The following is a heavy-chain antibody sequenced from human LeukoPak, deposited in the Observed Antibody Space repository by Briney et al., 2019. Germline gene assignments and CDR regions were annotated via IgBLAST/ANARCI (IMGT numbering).Heavy chain of an antibody. V-gene: IGHV3-30*02. CDR2: IRYDGSNK. CDR1: GFTFSSYG. CDR3: AAQKRGNYRPYYFDY. D-gene: IGHD3-16*02. Sequence: GGSLRLSCAASGFTFSSYGMHWVRQAPGKGLEWVAFIRYDGSNKYYADSVKGRFTISRDNSKYTLYLQMNRLRAEDTAVYYCAAQKRGNYRPYYFDYWGQGTLVTVSS. J-gene: IGHJ4*02.